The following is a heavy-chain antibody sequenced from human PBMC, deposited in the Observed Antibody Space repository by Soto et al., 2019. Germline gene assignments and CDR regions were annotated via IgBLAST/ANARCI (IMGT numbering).Heavy chain of an antibody. J-gene: IGHJ5*02. CDR2: IYYSGST. V-gene: IGHV4-31*03. CDR1: GDSIRSGGYY. D-gene: IGHD3-3*01. CDR3: ARSENYEFDT. Sequence: SETLSLTCTVSGDSIRSGGYYWGWIRQHPEKGLECIGYIYYSGSTYYNPSLKSRVTISVDMSKNQFSLKLTSMTAADTAVYYCARSENYEFDTWGQGTLVTVSS.